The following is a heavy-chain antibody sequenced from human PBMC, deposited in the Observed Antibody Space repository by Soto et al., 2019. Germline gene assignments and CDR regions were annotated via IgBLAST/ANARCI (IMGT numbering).Heavy chain of an antibody. V-gene: IGHV1-2*02. J-gene: IGHJ5*02. CDR1: GFSFTGYY. CDR3: AKDLTRQLAYWLDP. CDR2: INAHSGGT. Sequence: ASVKVSCKASGFSFTGYYIHWLRQAPGQGLEWMGWINAHSGGTDYAQKFQGKVTLTRDTSIATAYLTLTSLTSDDTALYYCAKDLTRQLAYWLDPWGQGTQVTVSS. D-gene: IGHD6-6*01.